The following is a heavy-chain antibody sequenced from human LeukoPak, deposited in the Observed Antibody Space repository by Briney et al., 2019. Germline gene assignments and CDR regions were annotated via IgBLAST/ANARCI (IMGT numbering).Heavy chain of an antibody. D-gene: IGHD4-23*01. CDR1: GGSISSYY. CDR3: ARVPPPVSGNPNDY. Sequence: SETLSLTCTVSGGSISSYYWSWIRQPPGKGLEWMGYIYYSGSTNYNPSLKSRVTISVDTSKNQFSLKLSSVTAADTAVYYCARVPPPVSGNPNDYWGQGTLVTVSS. V-gene: IGHV4-59*01. J-gene: IGHJ4*02. CDR2: IYYSGST.